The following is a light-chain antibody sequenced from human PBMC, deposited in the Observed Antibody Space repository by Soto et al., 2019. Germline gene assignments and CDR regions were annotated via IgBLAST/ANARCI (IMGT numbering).Light chain of an antibody. CDR2: PAS. Sequence: DIQMTQSPSSLSASVGDRVTITCQASQNINNYLNWYQQKPGRAPKLLIYPASSLQSGVPSRFSGSGSGTDFTLTISSLQPEDFATYYCQQTYTFPRTFGQGTKVDIK. CDR3: QQTYTFPRT. CDR1: QNINNY. V-gene: IGKV1-39*01. J-gene: IGKJ1*01.